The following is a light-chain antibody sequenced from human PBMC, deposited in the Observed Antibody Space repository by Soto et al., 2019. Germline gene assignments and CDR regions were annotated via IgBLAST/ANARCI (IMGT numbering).Light chain of an antibody. CDR3: QQYGSSPIT. CDR2: GAS. V-gene: IGKV3-20*01. Sequence: EIVLTPAPVTASCSPGKRATLYCXXSQSVSSSYLAWYQQKPGQAPRLLIYGASSRATGIPDRFSGSGSGTDFTLTISRLEPEDFAVYYCQQYGSSPITLGQGTRLEI. CDR1: QSVSSSY. J-gene: IGKJ5*01.